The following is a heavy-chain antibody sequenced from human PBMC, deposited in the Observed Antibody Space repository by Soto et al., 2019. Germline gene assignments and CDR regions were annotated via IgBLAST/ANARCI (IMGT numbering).Heavy chain of an antibody. V-gene: IGHV3-23*01. J-gene: IGHJ4*02. CDR2: VSSSGSIR. CDR1: GFTFSSYA. Sequence: GGSLRLSCAVSGFTFSSYAMNWVRQAPGKGLEWVSAVSSSGSIRYYADSLKGRFTISRDNSMDRLYLQMNSLRAEDAAVDYYSADRVSAGWQLSFFDYWGQGTLVTVSS. CDR3: SADRVSAGWQLSFFDY. D-gene: IGHD6-19*01.